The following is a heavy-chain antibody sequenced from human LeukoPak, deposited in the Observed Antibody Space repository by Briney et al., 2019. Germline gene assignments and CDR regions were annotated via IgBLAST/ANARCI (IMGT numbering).Heavy chain of an antibody. CDR2: IHYSGST. J-gene: IGHJ5*02. CDR3: ASIHYYDSSHWFDP. V-gene: IGHV4-31*03. Sequence: KPSETLSLTCTVSGGSISSGGYYWSWIRQHPGEGLEWIGYIHYSGSTYYNPSLKSRVIISLDTSKNQFSLKLSSVTAADTAVYYCASIHYYDSSHWFDPWGQGTLVTVSS. CDR1: GGSISSGGYY. D-gene: IGHD3-22*01.